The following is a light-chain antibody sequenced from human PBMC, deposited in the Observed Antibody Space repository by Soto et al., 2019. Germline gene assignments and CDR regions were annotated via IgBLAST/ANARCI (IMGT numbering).Light chain of an antibody. V-gene: IGKV1-5*03. CDR3: QHYNSYSEA. J-gene: IGKJ1*01. Sequence: DIQMTQSPSTLSGSVGDRVTITCRASQTISSWLAWYQQKPGKAPKLLIYKASTLKSGVPSRFSGSGSGTEFTLTSSSLQPDDFATYYCQHYNSYSEAFGQGTQVEL. CDR2: KAS. CDR1: QTISSW.